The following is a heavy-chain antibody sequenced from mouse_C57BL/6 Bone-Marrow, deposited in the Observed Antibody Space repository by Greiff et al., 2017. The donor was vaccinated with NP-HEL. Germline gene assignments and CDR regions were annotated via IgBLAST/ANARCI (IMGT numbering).Heavy chain of an antibody. CDR3: TTYYGSSYWYVDV. J-gene: IGHJ1*03. CDR1: GFNIKDDY. CDR2: IDPENGDT. D-gene: IGHD1-1*01. V-gene: IGHV14-4*01. Sequence: VQLQQPGAELVRPGASVKLSCTASGFNIKDDYMHWVKQRPEQGLEWIGWIDPENGDTEYASKFQGKATITADTSSNTAYLQLSSLTSEDTAVYYCTTYYGSSYWYVDVWGTGTTVTVSS.